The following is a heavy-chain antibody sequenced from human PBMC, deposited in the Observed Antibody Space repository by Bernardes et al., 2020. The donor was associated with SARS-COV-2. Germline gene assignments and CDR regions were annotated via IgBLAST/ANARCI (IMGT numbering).Heavy chain of an antibody. CDR2: IYYSGST. D-gene: IGHD3-9*01. V-gene: IGHV4-59*01. Sequence: SETLSLTCTVSGGSISSYYWSWIRQPPGKGLEWIGYIYYSGSTNYNPSLKSRVTISVDTSKNQFSLKLSSVTAADTAVYYCARGGAYYDILTGPISYYYYYGMDVWGQGTTVTVSS. J-gene: IGHJ6*02. CDR1: GGSISSYY. CDR3: ARGGAYYDILTGPISYYYYYGMDV.